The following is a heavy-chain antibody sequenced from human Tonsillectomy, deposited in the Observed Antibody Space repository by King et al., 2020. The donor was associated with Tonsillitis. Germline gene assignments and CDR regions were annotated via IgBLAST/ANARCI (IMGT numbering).Heavy chain of an antibody. CDR1: GFTFSNYW. CDR2: IKPDGSEK. CDR3: ARDSGYYDCWSGFYNHYYYGLDV. D-gene: IGHD3-3*01. V-gene: IGHV3-7*01. J-gene: IGHJ6*02. Sequence: VQLVESGGGLVQPGGSLRLSCAASGFTFSNYWMTWVRQAPGKGLEWVANIKPDGSEKYYVDSVKGRFTISRDNAKNSLYLKMNSLRAEDTAVYYCARDSGYYDCWSGFYNHYYYGLDVWGQGTTVTVSS.